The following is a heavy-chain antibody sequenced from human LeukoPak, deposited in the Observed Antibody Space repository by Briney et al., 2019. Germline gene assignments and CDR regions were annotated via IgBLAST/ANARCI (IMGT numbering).Heavy chain of an antibody. J-gene: IGHJ4*02. CDR1: GGSILTTNW. D-gene: IGHD1-26*01. Sequence: SGTLSLTCAVSGGSILTTNWWSWVRQPPGKGLEWIGEVQLSGASNYNPSLKSRVSMSIDKSRNELSLELTSVTAADTAIHYCARESGAFSPFGFWGQGTLVT. V-gene: IGHV4-4*02. CDR3: ARESGAFSPFGF. CDR2: VQLSGAS.